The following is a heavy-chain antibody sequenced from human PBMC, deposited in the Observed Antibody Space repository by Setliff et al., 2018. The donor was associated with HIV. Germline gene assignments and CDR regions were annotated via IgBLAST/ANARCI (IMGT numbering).Heavy chain of an antibody. V-gene: IGHV1-69*10. J-gene: IGHJ5*02. CDR2: IIPVLDMP. Sequence: SVKVSCKSSGGTFDNYPINWVRQAPGQGLEWMGGIIPVLDMPHYAQKFQGRVTMTADESTSTAYMELSSLRSEDTAVYYCARGRRVVPAAESHGFDPWGQGTLVTVSS. CDR3: ARGRRVVPAAESHGFDP. D-gene: IGHD2-2*01. CDR1: GGTFDNYP.